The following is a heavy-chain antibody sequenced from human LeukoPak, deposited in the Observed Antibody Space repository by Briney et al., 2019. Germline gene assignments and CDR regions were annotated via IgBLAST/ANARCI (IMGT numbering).Heavy chain of an antibody. CDR1: GFTFRSYG. J-gene: IGHJ6*02. CDR3: AKDLMVRGLREDV. CDR2: IAYDGSNQ. V-gene: IGHV3-30*18. Sequence: PGGFLRLSCTASGFTFRSYGVHWVRPAPGKGLEWVAVIAYDGSNQYYADSVKGRFTISRDNSQNTLYLQMNSLRAEDTAVYYCAKDLMVRGLREDVWGQGTTVTVSS. D-gene: IGHD3-10*01.